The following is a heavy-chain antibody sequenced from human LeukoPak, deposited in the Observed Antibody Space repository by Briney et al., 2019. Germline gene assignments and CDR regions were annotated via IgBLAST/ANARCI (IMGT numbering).Heavy chain of an antibody. CDR1: GGSISSYY. CDR2: VYYSGST. CDR3: ARMYGYTYGPDY. V-gene: IGHV4-59*01. Sequence: SETLSLTCTVSGGSISSYYWNWIRQPPGKGLEWIGHVYYSGSTNYSPSLKSRVTISGDTSKNQFSLNLTSVTAADTAVYYCARMYGYTYGPDYWGQGTLVTVSS. J-gene: IGHJ4*02. D-gene: IGHD5-12*01.